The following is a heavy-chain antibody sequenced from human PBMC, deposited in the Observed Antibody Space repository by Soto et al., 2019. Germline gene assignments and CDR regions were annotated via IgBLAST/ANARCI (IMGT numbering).Heavy chain of an antibody. CDR3: ASLFPYSGYSGYDLGHYFDY. Sequence: QVQLQESGPGLVKPSQTLSLTGTVSGGSISSGGYYWRWIRQHPAKGLEWIGYIYYSGSTYYNPSLKSRVTISVDTSKNQFSLKLSSVTAADTAVYYCASLFPYSGYSGYDLGHYFDYWGQGTLVTVS. CDR2: IYYSGST. CDR1: GGSISSGGYY. J-gene: IGHJ4*02. V-gene: IGHV4-31*03. D-gene: IGHD5-12*01.